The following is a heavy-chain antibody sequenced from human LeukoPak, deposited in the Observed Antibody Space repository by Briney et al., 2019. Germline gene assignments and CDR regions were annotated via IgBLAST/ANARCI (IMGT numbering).Heavy chain of an antibody. CDR3: ARGPYTGFDLYFYYMDV. V-gene: IGHV1-8*02. D-gene: IGHD5-12*01. CDR1: GYNFGSYD. Sequence: ASVKVSCETSGYNFGSYDINWVRQAPGQGLEWMGWMNPHSGYTGYAEKFQTRVTMSRDNSASTAYMELRSLTSEDTAVYYCARGPYTGFDLYFYYMDVWGQGTMVTVS. J-gene: IGHJ6*03. CDR2: MNPHSGYT.